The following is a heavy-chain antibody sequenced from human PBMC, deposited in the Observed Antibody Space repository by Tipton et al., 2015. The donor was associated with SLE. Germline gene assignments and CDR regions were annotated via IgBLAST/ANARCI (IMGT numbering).Heavy chain of an antibody. J-gene: IGHJ6*03. D-gene: IGHD6-13*01. CDR1: GGSFSGYY. CDR2: INHSGST. CDR3: ARTKQQGYYMDV. Sequence: TLSLTCAVYGGSFSGYYWSWIRQPPGKGLEWIGEINHSGSTNYNPSLKSRVTISVDTSKNQFSLKLSSVTAADTAVYYCARTKQQGYYMDVWGKGTTVTVSS. V-gene: IGHV4-34*01.